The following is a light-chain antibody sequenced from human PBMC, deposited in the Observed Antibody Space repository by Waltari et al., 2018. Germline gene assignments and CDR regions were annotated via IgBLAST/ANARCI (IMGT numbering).Light chain of an antibody. CDR1: QYIDKY. CDR2: EAS. CDR3: QQSYITPFT. Sequence: DLQMTQSPSSLSASVGDRVSITCRASQYIDKYLNWYQQNPGEAPKLLIFEASILQGGVPSRFSGSGSGTDFTLTISSLQPEDFGTYYCQQSYITPFTFGPGTKVDVK. J-gene: IGKJ3*01. V-gene: IGKV1-39*01.